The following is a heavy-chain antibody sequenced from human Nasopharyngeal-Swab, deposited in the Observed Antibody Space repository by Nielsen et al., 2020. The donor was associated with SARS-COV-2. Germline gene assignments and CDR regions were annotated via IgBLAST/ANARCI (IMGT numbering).Heavy chain of an antibody. D-gene: IGHD3-10*01. Sequence: ASVQVSCKASGYTFTGYYMHWVRQAPGQGLEWMGRINPNSGGTNYAQKFQGRVTMTRDTSISTAYMELSRLRSDDTAVYYCARSITMVRGVPKPSYGMDVWGQRTTVTVSS. CDR1: GYTFTGYY. V-gene: IGHV1-2*06. CDR2: INPNSGGT. J-gene: IGHJ6*02. CDR3: ARSITMVRGVPKPSYGMDV.